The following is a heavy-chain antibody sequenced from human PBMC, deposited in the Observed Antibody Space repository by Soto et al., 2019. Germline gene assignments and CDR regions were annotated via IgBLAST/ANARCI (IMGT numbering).Heavy chain of an antibody. CDR1: GFTFSSYG. D-gene: IGHD2-15*01. CDR2: IWFDGSDK. Sequence: QVQLVESGGGVVQPGRSPRLSCAASGFTFSSYGMHWVRQAPGKGLEWVALIWFDGSDKYSADSVKGRFTISRDNSKNTLYLQMNSVRAEDTAVYYCARLYCSASSCYSFGAFDIWGQGTMVTVSS. V-gene: IGHV3-33*03. J-gene: IGHJ3*02. CDR3: ARLYCSASSCYSFGAFDI.